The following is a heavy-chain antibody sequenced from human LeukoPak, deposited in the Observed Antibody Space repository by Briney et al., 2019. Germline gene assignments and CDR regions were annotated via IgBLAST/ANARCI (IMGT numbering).Heavy chain of an antibody. D-gene: IGHD6-6*01. CDR2: MGVAHGAT. CDR3: ARSNIAVRRGDNWFDP. V-gene: IGHV1-46*01. CDR1: GYSFLEYY. J-gene: IGHJ5*02. Sequence: ASLKVSCKTSGYSFLEYYLHWVRQAPGQGLEWLGAMGVAHGATSYSQKFQGRVTVTRDTSTTTVYMELSSLTSDDTAVYYCARSNIAVRRGDNWFDPWGQGTLVTVSS.